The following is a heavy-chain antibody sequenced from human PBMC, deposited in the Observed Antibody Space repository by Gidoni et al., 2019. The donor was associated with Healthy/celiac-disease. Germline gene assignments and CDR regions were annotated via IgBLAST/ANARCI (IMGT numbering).Heavy chain of an antibody. J-gene: IGHJ4*02. Sequence: QVQLVESGGGVVQPGRSLRLSCAASGFTFRSYGMHWVRQAPGKGLEWVAVISYDGSNKYYADSVKGRVTISRDNSKNTLYLQMNSLRAEDTAVYYCAKDRFRKESGYDYDYWGQGTLVTVSS. CDR1: GFTFRSYG. CDR2: ISYDGSNK. D-gene: IGHD5-12*01. CDR3: AKDRFRKESGYDYDY. V-gene: IGHV3-30*18.